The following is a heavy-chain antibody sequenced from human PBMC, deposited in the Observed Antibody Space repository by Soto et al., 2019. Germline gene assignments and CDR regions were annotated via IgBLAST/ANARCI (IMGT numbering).Heavy chain of an antibody. Sequence: QVQLVESGGGVVQPGSSLRLSCATSGFTFSHHAMHWVRQAPGKGLQWVAQIWYDGSVKNYADSMKGRFTISRDSPKNTMFMQMNCLRVEDTAVYYCARDGQQLAPYAFDIWGQGTLVIVSS. V-gene: IGHV3-33*01. CDR3: ARDGQQLAPYAFDI. J-gene: IGHJ3*02. CDR1: GFTFSHHA. CDR2: IWYDGSVK. D-gene: IGHD6-13*01.